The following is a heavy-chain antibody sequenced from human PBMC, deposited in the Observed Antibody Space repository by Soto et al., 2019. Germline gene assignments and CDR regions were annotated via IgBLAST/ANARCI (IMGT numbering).Heavy chain of an antibody. CDR2: ISAYNGNT. V-gene: IGHV1-18*01. D-gene: IGHD3-9*01. CDR3: ARGANNWILTGVGGFDP. Sequence: QVQLVQSGAEVKKPGASVKVSCKASGYTFTSYGISWVRQAPGQGLEWMGWISAYNGNTNYAQKRQGRVTMTTDTSTSTAYMELRSLRSDDTAVYYCARGANNWILTGVGGFDPWGQGTLVTVSS. CDR1: GYTFTSYG. J-gene: IGHJ5*02.